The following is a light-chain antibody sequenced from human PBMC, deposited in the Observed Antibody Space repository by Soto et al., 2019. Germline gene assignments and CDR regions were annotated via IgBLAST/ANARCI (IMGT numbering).Light chain of an antibody. V-gene: IGKV3-20*01. J-gene: IGKJ5*01. CDR3: QQYGSSPVVT. CDR1: QSVSSSY. Sequence: ETVLTQSPATLSLSPGERATLSCRASQSVSSSYLAWYQQKPGQAPRLLIHGTSSRATGIPDRFSGSASGTDFTLTISRLEPEDFAVYYCQQYGSSPVVTFGQGTRLEIK. CDR2: GTS.